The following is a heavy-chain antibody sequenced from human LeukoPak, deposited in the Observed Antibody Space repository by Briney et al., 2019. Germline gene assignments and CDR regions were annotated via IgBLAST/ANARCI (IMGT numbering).Heavy chain of an antibody. J-gene: IGHJ4*02. CDR2: ISYDGSNK. V-gene: IGHV3-30-3*01. D-gene: IGHD3-10*01. Sequence: GGSLRLSGAASGFTFSSYAMHWVRQAPGTGLEWVAVISYDGSNKYYADSVKGRFTISRDNSKNTLYLQMNSLRAEDTAVYYCARTPMWFGESGGLDYWGQGTLVTVSS. CDR3: ARTPMWFGESGGLDY. CDR1: GFTFSSYA.